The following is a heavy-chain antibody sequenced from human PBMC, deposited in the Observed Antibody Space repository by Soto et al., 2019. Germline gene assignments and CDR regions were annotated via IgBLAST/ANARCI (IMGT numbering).Heavy chain of an antibody. J-gene: IGHJ6*02. CDR1: GGSISSTSHY. CDR3: ARCRCNSRSGDYYCYYGMDV. D-gene: IGHD6-25*01. V-gene: IGHV4-39*01. CDR2: IYYSGNT. Sequence: QPQLQESGPGLVKPSETLSLTCSVSGGSISSTSHYWGWIRQSPGKGLEWIGSIYYSGNTYYNPSLTSRVSISVDTSKTQFSLSLSSVTAADTAVYYCARCRCNSRSGDYYCYYGMDVWGQGTTVAVSS.